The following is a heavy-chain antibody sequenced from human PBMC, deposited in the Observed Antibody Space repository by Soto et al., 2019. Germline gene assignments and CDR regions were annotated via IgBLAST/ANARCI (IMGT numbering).Heavy chain of an antibody. Sequence: EVQLLESGGALVQPGGSLRLSCAASGFTFSSYAMSWVRQAPGKGLEWVSSISATTTYRYYADSVEGRFTISRDNAKNSLYLQTNSLGADDTAVYYCARGGTSKSGHLWYFDLWGRGTLVTVSS. D-gene: IGHD1-1*01. CDR1: GFTFSSYA. CDR3: ARGGTSKSGHLWYFDL. CDR2: ISATTTYR. J-gene: IGHJ2*01. V-gene: IGHV3-23*01.